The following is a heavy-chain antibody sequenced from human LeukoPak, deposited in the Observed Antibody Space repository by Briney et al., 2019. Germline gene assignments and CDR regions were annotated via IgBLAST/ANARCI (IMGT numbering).Heavy chain of an antibody. CDR2: ISSGASYR. CDR3: ARAPKVGIYWYFDL. V-gene: IGHV3-21*01. Sequence: GGSLRLSCAASGSTFSIYAMSWVRQAPGKGLEWVSSISSGASYRYYADSVKGRFTISRDNAKNAPYREMDMLRPDGTAVNYFARAPKVGIYWYFDLWGRGTLVTVSS. CDR1: GSTFSIYA. J-gene: IGHJ2*01. D-gene: IGHD1-26*01.